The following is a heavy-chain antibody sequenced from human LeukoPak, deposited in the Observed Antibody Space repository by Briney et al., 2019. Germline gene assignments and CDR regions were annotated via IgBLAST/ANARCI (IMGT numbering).Heavy chain of an antibody. V-gene: IGHV4-38-2*02. CDR3: ASLSEYCSAGSCYLGWFDP. J-gene: IGHJ5*02. Sequence: RTSETLSLTCTVSGYSISSGYYWGWIRQPPGKGLEWIGSIYHSGSTYYNPSLKSRVTISVDTSKNQFSLKLNSVTAADTAVYYCASLSEYCSAGSCYLGWFDPWGQGTLVTVSS. CDR1: GYSISSGYY. CDR2: IYHSGST. D-gene: IGHD2-15*01.